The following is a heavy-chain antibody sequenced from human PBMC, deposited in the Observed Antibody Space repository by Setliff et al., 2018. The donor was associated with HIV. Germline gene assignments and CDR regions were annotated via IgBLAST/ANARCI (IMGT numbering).Heavy chain of an antibody. Sequence: GASVKVSCKASGDTFRSYAISWVRQAPGQGLEWMGRIIPILATSNYTQKFQGRVTITADKSTRTAYMELSSLRSEDTAVYYCARGISPPDALDLWGQGTMVTVS. CDR1: GDTFRSYA. J-gene: IGHJ3*01. V-gene: IGHV1-69*06. CDR3: ARGISPPDALDL. CDR2: IIPILATS.